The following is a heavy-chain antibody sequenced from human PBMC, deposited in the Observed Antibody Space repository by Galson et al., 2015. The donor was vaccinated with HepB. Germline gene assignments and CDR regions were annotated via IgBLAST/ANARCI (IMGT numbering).Heavy chain of an antibody. CDR2: ISTHNDNT. J-gene: IGHJ4*02. D-gene: IGHD3-22*01. Sequence: SVKVSCKASGYTFTKHDISWVRQAPGQGLERMAYISTHNDNTNYAQNLQGRVTVTTDTSTSTAYMELRSLRSDDTAIYYCAREGDSSGFYPLGCWGQGTLVTVSS. V-gene: IGHV1-18*01. CDR3: AREGDSSGFYPLGC. CDR1: GYTFTKHD.